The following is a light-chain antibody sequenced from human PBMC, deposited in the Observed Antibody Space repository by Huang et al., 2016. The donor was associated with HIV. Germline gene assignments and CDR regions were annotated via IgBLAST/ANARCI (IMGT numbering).Light chain of an antibody. V-gene: IGKV3-20*01. Sequence: EIVLTQSPGTLSLSPGERATLSCRAREIVRSKNFFAWYQHKLGQAPRLLIYGASNRATGIPDRFSGSGSGTDFTLTISRLEPEDFAVYYCQYYGNTYTFGQGTRLE. J-gene: IGKJ2*01. CDR1: EIVRSKNF. CDR3: QYYGNTYT. CDR2: GAS.